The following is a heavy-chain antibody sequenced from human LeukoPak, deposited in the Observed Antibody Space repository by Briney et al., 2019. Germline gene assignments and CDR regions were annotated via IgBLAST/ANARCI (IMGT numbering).Heavy chain of an antibody. CDR1: GFTFSNYW. V-gene: IGHV3-7*01. CDR3: ARARITMIVVVYYFDY. Sequence: GGSLRLSCAASGFTFSNYWMSWVRQAPGKGLEWVANIKQDGSEKYYVDSVKGRFTISRDNAKNSLYLQMNSLRAEDTAVYYCARARITMIVVVYYFDYWGPGTLVTVSS. J-gene: IGHJ4*02. CDR2: IKQDGSEK. D-gene: IGHD3-22*01.